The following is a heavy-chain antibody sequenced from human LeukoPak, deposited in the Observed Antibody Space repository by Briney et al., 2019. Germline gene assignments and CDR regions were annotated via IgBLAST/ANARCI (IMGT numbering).Heavy chain of an antibody. D-gene: IGHD2-2*01. Sequence: SETLSLTCAVNGGSFSGYYWSWIRQPPGKGLEWIGEINHSGSTNYNPSLKSRVTISVDTSKNQFSLKLSSVTAADTAVYYCARDDPLYCSSTSCYGRGFDYWGQGTLVTVSS. CDR3: ARDDPLYCSSTSCYGRGFDY. CDR1: GGSFSGYY. J-gene: IGHJ4*02. CDR2: INHSGST. V-gene: IGHV4-34*01.